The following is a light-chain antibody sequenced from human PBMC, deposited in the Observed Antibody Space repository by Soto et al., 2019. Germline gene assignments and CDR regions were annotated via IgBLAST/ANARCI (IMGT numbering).Light chain of an antibody. Sequence: QSVLTQPPSASGTPGQRVTLSCSGSSSNIGFNAVNWYQQLPGTAPKLVMHGNSQRPSGVPDRFSGSKSGTSASLAISGLQAEDEADYYCSSYTSRINDVFGTGTKVTVL. CDR2: GNS. CDR1: SSNIGFNA. CDR3: SSYTSRINDV. V-gene: IGLV1-44*01. J-gene: IGLJ1*01.